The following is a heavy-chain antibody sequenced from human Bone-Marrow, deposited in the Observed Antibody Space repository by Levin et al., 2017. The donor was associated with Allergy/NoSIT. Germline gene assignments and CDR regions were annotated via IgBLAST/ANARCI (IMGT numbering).Heavy chain of an antibody. CDR3: ARAYSASDGLDH. CDR1: GYRFTSYW. J-gene: IGHJ4*02. CDR2: IDPAESST. D-gene: IGHD4-11*01. V-gene: IGHV5-10-1*01. Sequence: TGESLKIPCKGSGYRFTSYWINRVRQKPGKGLEWMGTIDPAESSTTYSPSFQGHVTISVDKYMNTAFLQWSSLVASDTAIYYCARAYSASDGLDHWGQGTLVTVSS.